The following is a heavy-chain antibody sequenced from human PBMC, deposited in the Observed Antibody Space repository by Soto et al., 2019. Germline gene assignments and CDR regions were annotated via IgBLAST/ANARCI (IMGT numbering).Heavy chain of an antibody. CDR2: IYYSGST. CDR1: GGSISSSSYY. CDR3: ARHGSGSYYNNWFDP. D-gene: IGHD3-10*01. Sequence: SETLSLTCTVSGGSISSSSYYWGWIRQPPGKGLEWIGSIYYSGSTYYNPSLKSRVTISVDTSKNQFSLKLSSVTAADTAVYYCARHGSGSYYNNWFDPWGQGTLVTSPQ. V-gene: IGHV4-39*01. J-gene: IGHJ5*02.